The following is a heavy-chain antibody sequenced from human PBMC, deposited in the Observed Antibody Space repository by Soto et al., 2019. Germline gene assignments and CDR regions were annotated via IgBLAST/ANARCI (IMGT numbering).Heavy chain of an antibody. CDR1: GGSFGTSY. J-gene: IGHJ3*02. V-gene: IGHV4-34*01. CDR3: ARVTRFPDAFDI. CDR2: INHNGDS. Sequence: QVHLQQWGAGLLKPSETLSLTCGVYGGSFGTSYWAWIRQSPEKGLEWIGEINHNGDSNYNPSLKMRFTISLDMSENQFSLKLTPVAAADTAVYYCARVTRFPDAFDIWGQGTPVIVSS.